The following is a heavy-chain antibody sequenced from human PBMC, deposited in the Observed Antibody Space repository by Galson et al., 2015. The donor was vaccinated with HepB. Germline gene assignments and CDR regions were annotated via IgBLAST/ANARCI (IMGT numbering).Heavy chain of an antibody. V-gene: IGHV3-15*01. J-gene: IGHJ1*01. D-gene: IGHD4-17*01. CDR2: IKSKIDGGTT. Sequence: SLRLSCAASGFTFSNAWMTWVRQVPGKGLEWVGRIKSKIDGGTTDYAAPVKGRFTISRDDSKNTLYLHMNSLNTEDTAVYYCATLHGDYVRSLVPFDWGQGTLVTVSS. CDR3: ATLHGDYVRSLVPFD. CDR1: GFTFSNAW.